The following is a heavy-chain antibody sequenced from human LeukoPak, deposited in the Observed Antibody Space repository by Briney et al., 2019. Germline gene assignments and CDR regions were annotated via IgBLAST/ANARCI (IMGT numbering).Heavy chain of an antibody. D-gene: IGHD4-11*01. Sequence: GRSLRLSCAASGFDFSGYGMHWVRQAPGKGLEWVAITSSDGSTKFYTDSVEGRFTVARDNSKNMLYLQMSTLRDEDTAVYYCAKAGRNYHNWLDPWGQGTLVTVSS. V-gene: IGHV3-30*18. CDR1: GFDFSGYG. CDR3: AKAGRNYHNWLDP. CDR2: TSSDGSTK. J-gene: IGHJ5*02.